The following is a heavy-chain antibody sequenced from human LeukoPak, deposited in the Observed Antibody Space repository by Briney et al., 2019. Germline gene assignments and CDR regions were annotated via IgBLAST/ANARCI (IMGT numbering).Heavy chain of an antibody. CDR1: GFTFSNFW. D-gene: IGHD5-18*01. Sequence: GESLRFSCTASGFTFSNFWMGWVRQAPGKGLEWVANIKQDETEKFYLGSVKGRFTISRDNAKNSLYLQMNSLRVEDTAFYYCARDLAYSRLDYWGQGMLVTVSS. CDR2: IKQDETEK. CDR3: ARDLAYSRLDY. J-gene: IGHJ4*02. V-gene: IGHV3-7*01.